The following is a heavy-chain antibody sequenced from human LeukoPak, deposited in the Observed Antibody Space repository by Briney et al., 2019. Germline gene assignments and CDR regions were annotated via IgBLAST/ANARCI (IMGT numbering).Heavy chain of an antibody. CDR3: ARDRDYGDYNTQDLFVY. D-gene: IGHD4-17*01. J-gene: IGHJ4*02. CDR1: GYTFTNYG. Sequence: ASVKVSCKASGYTFTNYGISWVRQAPGQGLEWMGWISAYNGNTNYAQKFQGRVTMTTDTSTSTAYMELRSLRSDDTAVYYCARDRDYGDYNTQDLFVYWGQGTLVTVSS. CDR2: ISAYNGNT. V-gene: IGHV1-18*01.